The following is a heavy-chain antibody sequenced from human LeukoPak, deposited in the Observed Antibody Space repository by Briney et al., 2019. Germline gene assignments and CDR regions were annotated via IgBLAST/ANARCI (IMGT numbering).Heavy chain of an antibody. D-gene: IGHD1-26*01. CDR3: ARDRLSFIVGATNYFDY. Sequence: GGTLTHSCAASVFTFSSDWMSGLRQAPGKGLEWVANIKQDGSEKYYVDSVKGRFTISRDNAKNSLYLQMNSLRAEDTAVYYCARDRLSFIVGATNYFDYWGQGTLVTVSS. J-gene: IGHJ4*02. V-gene: IGHV3-7*01. CDR2: IKQDGSEK. CDR1: VFTFSSDW.